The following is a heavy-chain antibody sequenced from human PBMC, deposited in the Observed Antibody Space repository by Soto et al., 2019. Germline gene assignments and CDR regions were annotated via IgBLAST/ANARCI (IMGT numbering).Heavy chain of an antibody. D-gene: IGHD3-10*01. Sequence: QVQLQESGPGLVKPSQTLSLTCTVSGGSISSGDYYWSWIRQPPGKGLAWIGYIYYSGSTYYNPSHRSRVTISVDTSKNHFSLKLSSVTAADTAVYYCATIKLGSNRLDYWGQGTLVTVSA. V-gene: IGHV4-30-4*01. CDR3: ATIKLGSNRLDY. CDR1: GGSISSGDYY. J-gene: IGHJ4*02. CDR2: IYYSGST.